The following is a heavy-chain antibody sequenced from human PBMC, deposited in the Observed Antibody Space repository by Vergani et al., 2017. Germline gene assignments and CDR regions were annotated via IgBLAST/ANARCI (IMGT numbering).Heavy chain of an antibody. D-gene: IGHD3-10*01. CDR1: GYSIISSSYY. CDR2: IYNSGNG. J-gene: IGHJ2*01. CDR3: VSGKYYSGSTSHFRGRYFDV. Sequence: QMQLQESGPGLVKASETLSLTCTVSGYSIISSSYYWGWIRQPPGKGREWIGSIYNSGNGDSSSSLKSRVTISADTSKNQFSLRLTSVTAADTAVYYCVSGKYYSGSTSHFRGRYFDVWGRGTLVTVPS. V-gene: IGHV4-39*01.